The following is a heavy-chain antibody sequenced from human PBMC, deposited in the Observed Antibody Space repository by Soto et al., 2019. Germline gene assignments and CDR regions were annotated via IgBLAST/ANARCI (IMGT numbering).Heavy chain of an antibody. Sequence: ASVKVSCKASGYTFTSYAMHWVREAPGQRLELMGWINAGNGNTKYSQKFQGRVTITRDTSASTAYMGLSSLRSEDTAVYYCARAILWFGELRNYYYGMDVWGQGTTVTVSS. J-gene: IGHJ6*02. CDR1: GYTFTSYA. CDR3: ARAILWFGELRNYYYGMDV. CDR2: INAGNGNT. D-gene: IGHD3-10*01. V-gene: IGHV1-3*01.